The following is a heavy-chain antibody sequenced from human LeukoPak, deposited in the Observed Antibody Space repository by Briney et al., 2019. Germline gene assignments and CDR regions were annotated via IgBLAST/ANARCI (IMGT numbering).Heavy chain of an antibody. CDR1: GYTFTGYY. V-gene: IGHV1-2*02. D-gene: IGHD3-3*01. J-gene: IGHJ4*02. Sequence: GASVKVSCKASGYTFTGYYMHWVRQAPGQGLEWMGWINPNSGGTNYAQKFQGRVTMTRDTSISTAYMELSRLRSDDTAVYYCARGQYYDFWSGYYYSPHFDYWGQGTLVTVSS. CDR3: ARGQYYDFWSGYYYSPHFDY. CDR2: INPNSGGT.